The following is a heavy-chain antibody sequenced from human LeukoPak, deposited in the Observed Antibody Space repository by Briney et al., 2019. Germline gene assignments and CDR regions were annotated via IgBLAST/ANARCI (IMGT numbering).Heavy chain of an antibody. D-gene: IGHD3-10*01. CDR3: ARLPHSGSYYFDY. CDR1: GYSFGSYW. V-gene: IGHV5-51*01. CDR2: IYPRDSDT. Sequence: GQSLKISCQTSGYSFGSYWTGWVRQTPGKGLEWMGIIYPRDSDTRYSPSFQGQVTISADKSINTVFLQWRSLKASDTAMYFCARLPHSGSYYFDYWGQGTLVPVSS. J-gene: IGHJ4*02.